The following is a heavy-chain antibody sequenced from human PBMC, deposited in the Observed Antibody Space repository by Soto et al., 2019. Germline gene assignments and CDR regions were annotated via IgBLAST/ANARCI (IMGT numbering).Heavy chain of an antibody. CDR2: IKQDGSEK. CDR3: ARFYYDSSGYLPSPYYYYYGRDV. D-gene: IGHD3-22*01. Sequence: EVQLVESGGGLVQPGGSLRLSCAASGFTFSSYWMSWVRQAPGKGLEWVANIKQDGSEKYYVDSVKGRFTISRDNAKNSLYLQMNSLRAEDTAVYYCARFYYDSSGYLPSPYYYYYGRDVWGQGTTVTVSS. V-gene: IGHV3-7*01. CDR1: GFTFSSYW. J-gene: IGHJ6*02.